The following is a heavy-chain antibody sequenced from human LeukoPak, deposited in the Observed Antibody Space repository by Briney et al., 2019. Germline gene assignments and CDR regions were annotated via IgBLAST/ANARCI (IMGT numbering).Heavy chain of an antibody. Sequence: PGGSLRLSCAASGFTFSSYAMHWVRQAPGKGLEWVAVISYDGSNKYYADSVKGRFIISRDNSKNTLYLQMNSLRAEDTAVYYCAREGSHYDSSGYYLWYFDYWGQGTLVTVSS. V-gene: IGHV3-30-3*01. CDR2: ISYDGSNK. CDR3: AREGSHYDSSGYYLWYFDY. D-gene: IGHD3-22*01. CDR1: GFTFSSYA. J-gene: IGHJ4*02.